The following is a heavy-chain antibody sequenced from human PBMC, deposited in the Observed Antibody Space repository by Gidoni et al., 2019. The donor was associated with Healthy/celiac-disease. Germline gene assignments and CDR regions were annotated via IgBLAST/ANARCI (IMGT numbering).Heavy chain of an antibody. D-gene: IGHD3-22*01. CDR1: GFTFSSYS. J-gene: IGHJ4*02. V-gene: IGHV3-21*01. CDR3: ATTSYYYDSSGGTYYFDY. Sequence: EVQLVESGGGLVKPGGSLRLSCADSGFTFSSYSMNWVRQAPGKGLEWVSSISSSSSYIYYADSVKGRFTISIDNAKNSLYLQMNSLRAEDTAVYYCATTSYYYDSSGGTYYFDYWGQGTLVTVSS. CDR2: ISSSSSYI.